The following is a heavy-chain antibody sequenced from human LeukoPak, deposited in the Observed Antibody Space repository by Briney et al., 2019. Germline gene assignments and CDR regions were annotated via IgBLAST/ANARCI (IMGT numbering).Heavy chain of an antibody. CDR1: GFTFSSYS. V-gene: IGHV3-21*01. J-gene: IGHJ6*03. Sequence: PGGSLRLSCAASGFTFSSYSMNWVRQAPGKGLEWVSSISSSSSCIYYADSVKGRFTISRDNAKNSLYLQMNSLRAEDTAVYYCAREGGIAAAGRSYYYYMDVWGKGTTVTVSS. CDR3: AREGGIAAAGRSYYYYMDV. CDR2: ISSSSSCI. D-gene: IGHD6-13*01.